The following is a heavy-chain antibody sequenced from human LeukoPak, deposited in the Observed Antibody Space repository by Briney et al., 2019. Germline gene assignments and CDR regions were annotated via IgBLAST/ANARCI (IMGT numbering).Heavy chain of an antibody. V-gene: IGHV3-53*01. CDR3: ARVEQLVPRY. Sequence: PGGSLRLSCAASGFTVSSNYMSWVRQAPGKGLEWVSVIYSGGSTYYADFVKGRFTISRDNSKNTLYLQMNSLRAEDTAVYYCARVEQLVPRYWGQGTLVTVSS. CDR2: IYSGGST. CDR1: GFTVSSNY. J-gene: IGHJ4*02. D-gene: IGHD6-6*01.